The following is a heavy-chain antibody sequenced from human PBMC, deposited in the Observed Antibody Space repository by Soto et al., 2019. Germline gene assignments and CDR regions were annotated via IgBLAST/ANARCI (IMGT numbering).Heavy chain of an antibody. CDR2: IKSIIDGGAS. CDR1: GFTFSNAC. V-gene: IGHV3-15*01. J-gene: IGHJ3*02. Sequence: PGGSLRLSCAASGFTFSNACMNWVRQAPGKGLEWVGHIKSIIDGGASDYAAPVKGRFTTSRDDSKDTLYLQMNSLRTEDTAVYYCTTDDVIPIWGQGTMVTVSS. CDR3: TTDDVIPI.